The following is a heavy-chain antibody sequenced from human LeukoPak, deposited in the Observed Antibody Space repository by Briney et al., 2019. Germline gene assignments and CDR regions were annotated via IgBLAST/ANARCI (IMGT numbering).Heavy chain of an antibody. V-gene: IGHV3-53*05. CDR2: IYSGGNI. CDR3: AKDPYSSRMEYFQQ. D-gene: IGHD3-22*01. Sequence: GGSLRLSCAASGFTVSSTYMSWVRQAPGKGLEWVSVIYSGGNIYYIDSVKGRFTISRDNSKNTLYLEMSSLRIEDTAVYYCAKDPYSSRMEYFQQWGQGTLVIVSS. CDR1: GFTVSSTY. J-gene: IGHJ1*01.